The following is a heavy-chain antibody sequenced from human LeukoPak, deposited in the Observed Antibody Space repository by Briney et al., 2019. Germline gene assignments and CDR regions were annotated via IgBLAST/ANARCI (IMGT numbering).Heavy chain of an antibody. Sequence: PGGSLRLSCAAPGFTFSSYAMSWVRQAPGKGLEYVSGITSNGGTTYYGNSVKGRFTISRDNSKDTLYLQMGSLRTEDMAVYYCARGIRWASDYWGQGSLVTVAS. CDR2: ITSNGGTT. D-gene: IGHD4-23*01. J-gene: IGHJ4*02. V-gene: IGHV3-64*01. CDR1: GFTFSSYA. CDR3: ARGIRWASDY.